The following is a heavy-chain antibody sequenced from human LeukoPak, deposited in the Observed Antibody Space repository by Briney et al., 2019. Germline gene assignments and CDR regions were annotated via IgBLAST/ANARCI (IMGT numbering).Heavy chain of an antibody. V-gene: IGHV4-30-4*01. CDR1: GGSISSYY. J-gene: IGHJ4*02. CDR2: IYYSGST. Sequence: SETLSLTCTVSGGSISSYYWSWIRQPPGKGLEWIGYIYYSGSTYYNPSLKSRVTISVDTSKNQFSLKLSSVTAADTAVYHCARELRYDFWSGYKTHFDYWGQGTLVTVSS. D-gene: IGHD3-3*01. CDR3: ARELRYDFWSGYKTHFDY.